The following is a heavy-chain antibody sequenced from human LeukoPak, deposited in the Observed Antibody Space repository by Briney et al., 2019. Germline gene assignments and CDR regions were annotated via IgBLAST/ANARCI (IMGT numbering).Heavy chain of an antibody. Sequence: GGSLRLSCAASGFTFSSYGMHWVRQAPGKGLEWVSYISSSGSTIYYADSVKGRFTISRDNAKNSLYLQMNSLRAEDTAVYYCAREDVGYYYYYMDVWGKGTTVTISS. J-gene: IGHJ6*03. CDR3: AREDVGYYYYYMDV. CDR1: GFTFSSYG. CDR2: ISSSGSTI. V-gene: IGHV3-48*04.